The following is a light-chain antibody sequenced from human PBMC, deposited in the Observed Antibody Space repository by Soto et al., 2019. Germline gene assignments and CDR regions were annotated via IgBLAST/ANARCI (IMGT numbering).Light chain of an antibody. CDR1: QSVSSY. CDR2: DAS. V-gene: IGKV3-11*01. CDR3: QQRSSWPFT. J-gene: IGKJ3*01. Sequence: EIVLTQSPATLSLSPGERVTLSCRASQSVSSYLAWYQQKPGQAPRLLIYDASTRATGIPARFSGSESGTDFTLTISSLEPEDFAVYYCQQRSSWPFTFGPGTRVDIK.